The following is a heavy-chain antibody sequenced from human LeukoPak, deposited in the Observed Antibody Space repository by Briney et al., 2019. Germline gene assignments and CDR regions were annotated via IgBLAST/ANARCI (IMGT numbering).Heavy chain of an antibody. CDR3: TTDPTYYYDSSGYPPFDY. CDR2: IKSKTDGGTT. D-gene: IGHD3-22*01. Sequence: SGGSLRLSCAASGFTFSSYAMNWVRQAPGKGLEWVGRIKSKTDGGTTDYAAPVKGRFTISRDDSKNTLYLQMNSLKTEDTAVYYCTTDPTYYYDSSGYPPFDYWGQGTLVTVSS. CDR1: GFTFSSYA. V-gene: IGHV3-15*01. J-gene: IGHJ4*02.